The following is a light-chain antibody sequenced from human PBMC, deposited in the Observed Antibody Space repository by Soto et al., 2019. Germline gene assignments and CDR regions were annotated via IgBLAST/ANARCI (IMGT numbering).Light chain of an antibody. CDR2: EDK. Sequence: NFMLTQPHSVSESPGKTVTISCTRISGSIASNYVQWYQQRPGSAPTTVIYEDKQRPSGVPDRFSGSIDSSSNSASLTISGLKTEDEADYYCQSYDSTNPVVFGGGTKLTVL. CDR3: QSYDSTNPVV. CDR1: SGSIASNY. V-gene: IGLV6-57*04. J-gene: IGLJ2*01.